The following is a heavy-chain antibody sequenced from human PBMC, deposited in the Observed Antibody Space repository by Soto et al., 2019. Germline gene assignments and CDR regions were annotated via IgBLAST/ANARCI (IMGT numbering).Heavy chain of an antibody. CDR2: INHSGST. D-gene: IGHD2-21*01. CDR1: GGSFSGYY. V-gene: IGHV4-34*01. J-gene: IGHJ4*02. CDR3: ARGPRHIVA. Sequence: SETLSLTCAVYGGSFSGYYWSWIRQPPGKGLEWIGEINHSGSTNYNPSLKSRVAISVDTSKNQFSLKLSSVTAADTAVYYCARGPRHIVAWGQGTLVTVSS.